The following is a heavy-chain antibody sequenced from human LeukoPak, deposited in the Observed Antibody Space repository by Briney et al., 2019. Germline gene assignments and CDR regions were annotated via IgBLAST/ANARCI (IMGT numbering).Heavy chain of an antibody. V-gene: IGHV1-2*02. D-gene: IGHD3-3*01. CDR1: GYTFTGYY. Sequence: ASVKVSCKASGYTFTGYYMHWVRQAPGQGLEWMGWINPNSGSTNYAQKFQGRVTMTRDTSISTAYMELSRLRSDDTAVYYCARRFRNYDRNVYYMDVWGKGTTVTVSS. J-gene: IGHJ6*03. CDR2: INPNSGST. CDR3: ARRFRNYDRNVYYMDV.